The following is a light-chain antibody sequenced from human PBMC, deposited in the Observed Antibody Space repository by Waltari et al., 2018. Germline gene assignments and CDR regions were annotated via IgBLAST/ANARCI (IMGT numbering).Light chain of an antibody. CDR3: QHYVRLPVT. CDR2: GAS. CDR1: QSVGWS. J-gene: IGKJ1*01. Sequence: IVLTQSPGTLSLSPGERATLSCRVSQSVGWSLAWYQQKPGQAPRLLIYGASTRAPCIPDRFSGGGSGTDFSLTISRLEPEDFAVYHCQHYVRLPVTFGQGTKVEIK. V-gene: IGKV3-20*01.